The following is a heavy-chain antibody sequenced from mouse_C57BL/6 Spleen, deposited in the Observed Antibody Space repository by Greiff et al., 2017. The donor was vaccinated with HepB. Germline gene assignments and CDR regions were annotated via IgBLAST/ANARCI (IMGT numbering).Heavy chain of an antibody. CDR2: IYPGDGDT. CDR1: GYAFSSYW. J-gene: IGHJ4*01. D-gene: IGHD2-3*01. CDR3: ARLDDGYYAGGCMDY. Sequence: VQLQESGAELVKPGASVKISCKASGYAFSSYWMNWVKQRPGKGLEWIGQIYPGDGDTNYNGKFKGKATLTADKSSSTAYMQLSSLTSEDSAVDFGARLDDGYYAGGCMDYWGQGTSVTVSS. V-gene: IGHV1-80*01.